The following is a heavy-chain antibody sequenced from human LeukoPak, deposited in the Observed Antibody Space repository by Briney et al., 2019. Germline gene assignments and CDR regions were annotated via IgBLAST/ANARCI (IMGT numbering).Heavy chain of an antibody. V-gene: IGHV3-23*01. CDR3: ANPPYSGSYYYFDY. CDR2: ISGSGGST. CDR1: GFTFSSYA. Sequence: GGSLRLSCAASGFTFSSYAMSWVRQAPGKGLEWVSAISGSGGSTYYADSVKGRFTISRDNSKNTLYLQMNSLRAEDTAVYYCANPPYSGSYYYFDYWGQGTLVTVSS. D-gene: IGHD1-26*01. J-gene: IGHJ4*02.